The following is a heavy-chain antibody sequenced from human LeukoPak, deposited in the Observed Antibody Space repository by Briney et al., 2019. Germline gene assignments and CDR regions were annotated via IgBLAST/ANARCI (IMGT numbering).Heavy chain of an antibody. Sequence: SETLSLTCAVSGGSISSYYWSWIRQPPGKGLEWIGYIYYSGSTNYNPSLKSRVTISVDTSKNQFSLKLSSVTAADTAVYYCARGVYSSGWYDYWGQGTLVTVSS. CDR2: IYYSGST. D-gene: IGHD6-19*01. J-gene: IGHJ4*02. CDR1: GGSISSYY. V-gene: IGHV4-59*01. CDR3: ARGVYSSGWYDY.